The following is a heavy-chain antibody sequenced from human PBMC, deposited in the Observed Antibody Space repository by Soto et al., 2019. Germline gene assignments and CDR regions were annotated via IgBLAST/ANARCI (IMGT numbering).Heavy chain of an antibody. CDR3: AHRNIDSTYYYGSGSPVGWFDP. Sequence: SGPTLVNPTQTLTLTCTFSGFSLSTSGVGVGWIRQPPGKALEWLALIYWDDDKRYSPSLKSRLTITKDTSKNQVVLTMTNMDPVDTATYYCAHRNIDSTYYYGSGSPVGWFDPWGQGTLVTVSS. CDR1: GFSLSTSGVG. D-gene: IGHD3-10*01. V-gene: IGHV2-5*02. J-gene: IGHJ5*02. CDR2: IYWDDDK.